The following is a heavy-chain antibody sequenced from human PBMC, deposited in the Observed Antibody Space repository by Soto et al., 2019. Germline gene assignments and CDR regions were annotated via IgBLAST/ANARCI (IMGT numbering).Heavy chain of an antibody. Sequence: ASVKVSCKASGYTFTTYYMHWVRQAPGQGLEWMGIINPSGGITSYAQKFQGRVTMPRDTSTSTVYMQLSSLRSEDTAVYYCARASPLDYYYDSSGYYFDYWGQGTLVTVSS. CDR3: ARASPLDYYYDSSGYYFDY. CDR2: INPSGGIT. D-gene: IGHD3-22*01. CDR1: GYTFTTYY. J-gene: IGHJ4*02. V-gene: IGHV1-46*01.